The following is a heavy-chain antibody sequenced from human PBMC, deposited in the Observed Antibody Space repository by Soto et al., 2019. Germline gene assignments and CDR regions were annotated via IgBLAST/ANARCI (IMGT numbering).Heavy chain of an antibody. V-gene: IGHV4-31*03. CDR2: IHNNGAT. CDR3: AREGAGSYWFEP. Sequence: SETLSLTCTISVGSIDSGGYYCSWIRQHPTEGLEWIGYIHNNGATYYNPSLTGRVSISADRSKTQFSLNVYSVNAADTGVYYRAREGAGSYWFEPLGPGGLVTVSS. D-gene: IGHD3-10*01. J-gene: IGHJ5*02. CDR1: VGSIDSGGYY.